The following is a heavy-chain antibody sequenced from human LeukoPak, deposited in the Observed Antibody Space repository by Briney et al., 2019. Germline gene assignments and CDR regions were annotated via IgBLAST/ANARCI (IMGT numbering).Heavy chain of an antibody. CDR1: GGSLSHYY. Sequence: SETLSLTCDVYGGSLSHYYWNWVRQPPGKGLEWIGEIDHSGTTNYNPSLKSRVTISVDTSKNQFSLKLYSVTAADTAVYYCARRYYYNLGSFPFDFWGQGTLVTVSS. CDR3: ARRYYYNLGSFPFDF. D-gene: IGHD3-10*01. J-gene: IGHJ4*02. CDR2: IDHSGTT. V-gene: IGHV4-34*01.